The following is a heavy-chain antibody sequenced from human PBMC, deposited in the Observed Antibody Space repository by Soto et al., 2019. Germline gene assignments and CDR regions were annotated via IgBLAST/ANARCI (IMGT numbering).Heavy chain of an antibody. V-gene: IGHV1-46*01. Sequence: QAQLVQSGAEVKKPGASANISCKASGYTFTRYNIHWVRQAPGQGLEWMGIIDTRGGSTDYTQRFQGRVIMTRVTSTSTDYMHLSSLGSEDTAIYYCARDLPRDLVRGSFDIWGQGTMVTVSS. CDR2: IDTRGGST. CDR3: ARDLPRDLVRGSFDI. J-gene: IGHJ3*02. D-gene: IGHD3-10*01. CDR1: GYTFTRYN.